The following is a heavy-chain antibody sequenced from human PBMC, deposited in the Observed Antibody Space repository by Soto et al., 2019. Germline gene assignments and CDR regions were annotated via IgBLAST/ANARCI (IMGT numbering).Heavy chain of an antibody. CDR1: GGAISSSSYY. CDR2: VYYSGNT. Sequence: QLQLQESGPGLVKPSETLSLTCTVSGGAISSSSYYWGWIRQPPGKGLEWIGSVYYSGNTYYNPSLKSRITLSVDTSKNQFSLKLSSVTAADTAVYYCARQGRTHYYYGMDVWGQGTTVTVSS. J-gene: IGHJ6*02. CDR3: ARQGRTHYYYGMDV. V-gene: IGHV4-39*01.